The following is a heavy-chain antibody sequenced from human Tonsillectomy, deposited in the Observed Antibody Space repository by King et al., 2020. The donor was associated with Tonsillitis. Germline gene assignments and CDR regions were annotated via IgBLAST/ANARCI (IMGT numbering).Heavy chain of an antibody. V-gene: IGHV3-23*04. D-gene: IGHD6-13*01. J-gene: IGHJ4*02. CDR2: ISGSGVSP. CDR3: AKSHPTNYIAAAGIFDY. Sequence: VQLVESGGGLVQPGGSLRLSCAASGFTFSSYAMSWVRQAPGKGLVWVAAISGSGVSPDYADSVKGRFTIHRDNSKNTLYLQMNSLRAGDTAVYYCAKSHPTNYIAAAGIFDYWGQGTLVTVSS. CDR1: GFTFSSYA.